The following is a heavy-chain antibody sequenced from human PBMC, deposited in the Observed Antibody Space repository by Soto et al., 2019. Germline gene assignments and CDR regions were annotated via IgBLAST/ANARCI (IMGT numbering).Heavy chain of an antibody. CDR3: AGVGQSVFGGGYRFEY. CDR2: IYYTGST. CDR1: GGSISSGGHY. V-gene: IGHV4-31*03. D-gene: IGHD3-3*01. J-gene: IGHJ4*02. Sequence: QVQLQESGPGLVKPSQTVSLTCSVSGGSISSGGHYWSWIRQHPGKGLEWIGYIYYTGSTYYNPSLRSRVSISGEPLENRFPRSLGSLPAADPPVYYWAGVGQSVFGGGYRFEYWGQGTLVP.